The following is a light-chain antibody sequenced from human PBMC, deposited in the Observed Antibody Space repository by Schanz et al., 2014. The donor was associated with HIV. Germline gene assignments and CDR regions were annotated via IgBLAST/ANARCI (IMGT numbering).Light chain of an antibody. CDR3: ATWDTCLNGVV. Sequence: QSVLTQPPSVSAAPGQKITISCSGGTSNVVSNYVSWYQQGPGTAPKLLIYDNSKRPSGTPDRFSGSKSGTSATLGITGLQIGDEADYYCATWDTCLNGVVFGGGTKLTVL. J-gene: IGLJ2*01. CDR1: TSNVVSNY. CDR2: DNS. V-gene: IGLV1-51*01.